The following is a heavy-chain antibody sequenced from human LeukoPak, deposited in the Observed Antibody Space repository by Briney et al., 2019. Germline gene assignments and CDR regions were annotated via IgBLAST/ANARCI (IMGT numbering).Heavy chain of an antibody. CDR3: ARSYSSSWYYYYYYMDV. Sequence: SGTLSLTCAASGGSISSSNWWSWVRQPPGKGLEWIGEIYHSGSTNYNPSLKSRVTISVDKSKNQFSLKLSSVTAADTAVYYCARSYSSSWYYYYYYMDVWGKGTTVTVSS. J-gene: IGHJ6*03. D-gene: IGHD6-13*01. CDR1: GGSISSSNW. CDR2: IYHSGST. V-gene: IGHV4-4*02.